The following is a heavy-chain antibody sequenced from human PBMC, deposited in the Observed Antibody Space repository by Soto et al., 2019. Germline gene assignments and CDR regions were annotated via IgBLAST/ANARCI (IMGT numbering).Heavy chain of an antibody. CDR1: GFTFSSYS. V-gene: IGHV3-21*01. CDR3: ARDQSMGELLLGGMDV. CDR2: ISSSSSYI. D-gene: IGHD1-26*01. J-gene: IGHJ6*02. Sequence: TGGSLGLSCAASGFTFSSYSMNWVRQAPGKGLEWVSSISSSSSYIYYADSVKGRFTISRDHAKHSLYLQMNSLRAEDTAVYYCARDQSMGELLLGGMDVWGQGTTVTVSS.